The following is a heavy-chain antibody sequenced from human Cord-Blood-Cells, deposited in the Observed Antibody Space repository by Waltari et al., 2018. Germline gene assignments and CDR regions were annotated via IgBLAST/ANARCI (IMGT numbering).Heavy chain of an antibody. CDR3: ARWRGSRGAFDI. CDR1: GLPVSRNY. Sequence: DVQRVESVGGLLPRGGALRHSCAASGLPVSRNYISCVRQAPGKGLEWVSIIYSGCSTYYADSVKGRFTISRDNSKNTLYLQMNSLRAEDTAVYYCARWRGSRGAFDIWGQGTMVTVSS. V-gene: IGHV3-53*01. CDR2: IYSGCST. D-gene: IGHD6-13*01. J-gene: IGHJ3*02.